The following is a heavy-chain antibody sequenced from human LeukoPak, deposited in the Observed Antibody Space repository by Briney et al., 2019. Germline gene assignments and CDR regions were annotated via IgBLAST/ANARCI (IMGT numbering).Heavy chain of an antibody. V-gene: IGHV4-34*01. Sequence: SETLSLTCAVYGGSFSGYYWSWIRQPPGKGLEWIGEINHSGSTYYNPSLKSRVTISVDTSKNQFSLKLSSVTAADTAVYYCARDLRSSSWLVYYYYMDVWGKGTTVTVSS. CDR1: GGSFSGYY. J-gene: IGHJ6*03. D-gene: IGHD6-13*01. CDR3: ARDLRSSSWLVYYYYMDV. CDR2: INHSGST.